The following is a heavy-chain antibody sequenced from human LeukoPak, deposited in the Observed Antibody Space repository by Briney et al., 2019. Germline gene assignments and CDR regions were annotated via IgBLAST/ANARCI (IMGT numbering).Heavy chain of an antibody. J-gene: IGHJ4*02. CDR3: ARDGGGIVVVPEYYFDY. Sequence: GGSLRLSCAASGLTFSSYGMHWVRQAPGKGLEWVAVIWYDGSNKYYADSVKGRFTISRDNSKNTLYLQMNSLRAEDTAVYYCARDGGGIVVVPEYYFDYWGQGTLVTVSS. CDR2: IWYDGSNK. CDR1: GLTFSSYG. D-gene: IGHD2-2*01. V-gene: IGHV3-33*01.